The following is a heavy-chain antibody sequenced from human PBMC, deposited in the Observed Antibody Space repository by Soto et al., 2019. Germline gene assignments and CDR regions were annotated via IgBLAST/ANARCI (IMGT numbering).Heavy chain of an antibody. D-gene: IGHD3-10*01. Sequence: GGSLRLSCAASGFTFSSYGMHWVRQAPGKGLEWVAVIWYDGSNKYYADSVKGRFTISRDNSKNTLYLQMNSLRAEDTAVYYCARDGGSTKGPVDYWGQGTLVTVSS. V-gene: IGHV3-33*01. CDR1: GFTFSSYG. CDR2: IWYDGSNK. CDR3: ARDGGSTKGPVDY. J-gene: IGHJ4*02.